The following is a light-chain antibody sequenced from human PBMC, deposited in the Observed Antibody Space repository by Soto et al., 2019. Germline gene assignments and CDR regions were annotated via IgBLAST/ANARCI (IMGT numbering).Light chain of an antibody. CDR1: QSVTSRF. Sequence: EIVLTQSPGTLSLSPFEIVTLSFRTSQSVTSRFFAWYQQKPGQAPRLLMYGASSRATGIPDRFSGSVSGKDFNLNISGVQPEDCAVYYCHHYGSSMWSFGQGTKV. J-gene: IGKJ1*01. CDR2: GAS. CDR3: HHYGSSMWS. V-gene: IGKV3-20*01.